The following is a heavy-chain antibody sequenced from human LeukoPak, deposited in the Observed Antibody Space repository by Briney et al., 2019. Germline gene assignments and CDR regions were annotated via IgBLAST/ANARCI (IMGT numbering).Heavy chain of an antibody. J-gene: IGHJ6*02. D-gene: IGHD3-10*01. Sequence: RGSLRLSCAASGFTFDDYAMHWVRQAPGKGLEWVSLISGDGGSTYYADSVKGRFTISRDNSKNSLYLQMNSLRTEDTALYYCAKDLNSITMVRGVIITPRDYYYYGMDVWGQGTTVTVSS. CDR2: ISGDGGST. CDR1: GFTFDDYA. V-gene: IGHV3-43*02. CDR3: AKDLNSITMVRGVIITPRDYYYYGMDV.